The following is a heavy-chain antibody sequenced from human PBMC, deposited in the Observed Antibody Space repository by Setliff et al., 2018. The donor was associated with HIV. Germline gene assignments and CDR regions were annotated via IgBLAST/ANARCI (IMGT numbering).Heavy chain of an antibody. V-gene: IGHV4-59*01. Sequence: PSETLSLTCTVSGGSISNYYWSWIRQPPGKGLEWIGYISYTGTTKYNPSLKSRVTIAADTSKNQFSLKLSSVTAADTAVYYCARSGGDCSGISCYSLWFDPWGHGTLVTVSS. D-gene: IGHD2-15*01. CDR2: ISYTGTT. CDR1: GGSISNYY. CDR3: ARSGGDCSGISCYSLWFDP. J-gene: IGHJ5*02.